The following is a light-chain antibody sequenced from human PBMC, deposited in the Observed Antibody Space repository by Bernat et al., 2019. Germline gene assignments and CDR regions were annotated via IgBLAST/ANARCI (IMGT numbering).Light chain of an antibody. V-gene: IGKV2-28*01. J-gene: IGKJ2*01. CDR1: QSLLHIDGYNY. CDR3: MQALQTPPT. Sequence: DIVMTQSPLSLPVTPGEPASISCRSSQSLLHIDGYNYLDWYLQKPGQSPQLLIYLGSNRASGVPDRFSGSGSGTDFTLKISRVEAEDVGLYYCMQALQTPPTFGQGTKLEIK. CDR2: LGS.